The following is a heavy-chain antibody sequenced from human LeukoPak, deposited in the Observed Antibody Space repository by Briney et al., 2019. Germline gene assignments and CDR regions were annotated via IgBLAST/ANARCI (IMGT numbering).Heavy chain of an antibody. J-gene: IGHJ4*02. CDR2: IRYEGNSK. D-gene: IGHD5-24*01. CDR3: AREFGHNRWYFDY. CDR1: GFMFNNYG. Sequence: GGSLRLSCAASGFMFNNYGMHWVRQAPGKGLEWVAFIRYEGNSKYYAESVKGRFTVSRDNSLNTLHLQMNSLKTEDTAVYYCAREFGHNRWYFDYWGQGALVTVSS. V-gene: IGHV3-30*02.